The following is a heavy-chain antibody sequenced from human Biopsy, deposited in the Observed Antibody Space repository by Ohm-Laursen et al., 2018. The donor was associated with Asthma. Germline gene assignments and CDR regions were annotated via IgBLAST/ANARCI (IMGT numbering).Heavy chain of an antibody. V-gene: IGHV1-69*13. Sequence: SVKVSCKASGGMFGNYAISWVRQAPGLGLEWMGGISPIFGSSNYAQRFQDRVTITADDSTSTVYMELSSLRSEDTAVYYCARKAGSCISRTCYSLDFWGQGTLVTVSS. D-gene: IGHD2-2*01. CDR2: ISPIFGSS. CDR1: GGMFGNYA. CDR3: ARKAGSCISRTCYSLDF. J-gene: IGHJ4*02.